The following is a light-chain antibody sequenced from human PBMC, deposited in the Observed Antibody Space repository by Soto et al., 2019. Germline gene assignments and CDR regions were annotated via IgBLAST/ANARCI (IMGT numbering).Light chain of an antibody. J-gene: IGKJ4*01. CDR1: LCISKY. Sequence: DIKMTQSPSSLSASVGDKVTITCRAILCISKYLNWYQQKPGRAPKLLIYDESNLQIGVPSRFAGSGSGTDFTLTISSLQPEDFATYYCQQSYITPLTFGGGTKVDIK. V-gene: IGKV1-39*01. CDR3: QQSYITPLT. CDR2: DES.